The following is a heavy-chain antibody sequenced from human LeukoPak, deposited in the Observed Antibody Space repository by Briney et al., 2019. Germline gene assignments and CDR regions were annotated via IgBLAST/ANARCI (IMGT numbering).Heavy chain of an antibody. J-gene: IGHJ4*02. CDR2: ISAYNGNT. D-gene: IGHD2-2*02. CDR3: ARDHCSSTSCYTWNY. V-gene: IGHV1-18*01. Sequence: ASVKVSCKASGYTFTSYGISWVRQAPGQGLEWMGWISAYNGNTNYAQKLQDRVTMTTDTSTSTAYMELRSLRSDDTAVYYCARDHCSSTSCYTWNYWGQGTLVTVSS. CDR1: GYTFTSYG.